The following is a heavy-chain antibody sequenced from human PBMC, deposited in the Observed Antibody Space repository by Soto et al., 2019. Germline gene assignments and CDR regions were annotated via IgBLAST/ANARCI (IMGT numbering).Heavy chain of an antibody. CDR2: VYRSGST. Sequence: QVQLQESGPGLVKPSGTLSLTCAVSGGSISSDNWWNWVRQPPGQGLEWIGEVYRSGSTNYDPSRKNRVTISIDMSKNQCSLTLTSVTAADTAMYYCARNGVYSLGSWGQGTLVTVSS. J-gene: IGHJ5*02. D-gene: IGHD4-17*01. CDR3: ARNGVYSLGS. V-gene: IGHV4-4*02. CDR1: GGSISSDNW.